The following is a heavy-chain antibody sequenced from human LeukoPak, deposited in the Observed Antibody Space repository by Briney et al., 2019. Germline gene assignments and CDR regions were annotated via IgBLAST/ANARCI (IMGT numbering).Heavy chain of an antibody. V-gene: IGHV1-18*01. CDR3: ARDQGIAAAGPKGY. D-gene: IGHD6-13*01. CDR1: GYTFTSYG. Sequence: ASVKVSCKASGYTFTSYGISWVRQAPGQGLEWTGWISAYNGNTNYAQKLQGRVTMTTDTSTSTAYMELRSLRSDDTAVYYCARDQGIAAAGPKGYWGQGTLVTVSS. CDR2: ISAYNGNT. J-gene: IGHJ4*02.